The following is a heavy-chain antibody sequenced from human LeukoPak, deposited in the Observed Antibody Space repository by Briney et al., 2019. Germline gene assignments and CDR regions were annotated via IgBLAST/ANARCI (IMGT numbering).Heavy chain of an antibody. CDR1: GGSISSSSDY. Sequence: SETLSLTCTVSGGSISSSSDYWGWIRQPPGKGLEWIGSIYYSGSTYYNPSLKSRVTISVDTSKNQFSLKLSSVTAADTAVYYCAIDPGITMIVVPRGAFDIWGQGTMVTVSS. CDR3: AIDPGITMIVVPRGAFDI. V-gene: IGHV4-39*07. D-gene: IGHD3-22*01. CDR2: IYYSGST. J-gene: IGHJ3*02.